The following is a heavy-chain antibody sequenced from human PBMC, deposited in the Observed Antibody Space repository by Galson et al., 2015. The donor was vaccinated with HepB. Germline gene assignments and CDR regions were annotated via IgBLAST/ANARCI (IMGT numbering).Heavy chain of an antibody. CDR1: GYRFTSQW. CDR2: IYPGDSDT. D-gene: IGHD2-2*01. Sequence: QSGAEVKKPGESLKISCKGSGYRFTSQWIGWVRQMPGKGLEWMGIIYPGDSDTRYSPSFQGQVTLSADTSKNQLSLKLTSVTAADTAVYYCARDRRGGNYCRSSTSCSYFDYWGHGALVTVSS. V-gene: IGHV5-51*03. CDR3: ARDRRGGNYCRSSTSCSYFDY. J-gene: IGHJ4*01.